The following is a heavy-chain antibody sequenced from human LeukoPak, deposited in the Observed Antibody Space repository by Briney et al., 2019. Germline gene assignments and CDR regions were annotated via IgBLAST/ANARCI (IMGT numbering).Heavy chain of an antibody. CDR1: GGSISSYY. J-gene: IGHJ3*02. D-gene: IGHD3-22*01. Sequence: SETLFLTCTVPGGSISSYYWSWIRQPPGKGLEWIGHIYYSGSTNYNASLKSQVTISVDASKNQFSLKLSSVTAADTAVYYCARGHVYYYDSSAFDIWGQGTMVTVSS. CDR3: ARGHVYYYDSSAFDI. V-gene: IGHV4-59*01. CDR2: IYYSGST.